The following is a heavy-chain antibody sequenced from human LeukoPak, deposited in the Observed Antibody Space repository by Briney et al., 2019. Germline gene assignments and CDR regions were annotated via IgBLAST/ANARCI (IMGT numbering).Heavy chain of an antibody. V-gene: IGHV1-18*01. CDR1: GHTFTSYG. CDR3: ARYPLSYSSNWHYYFDY. J-gene: IGHJ4*02. D-gene: IGHD6-13*01. Sequence: ASVKVSCKASGHTFTSYGISWVRQAPGQGLEWMGWISGSNGNTNNALKVQGRVTMTTDTSTSTAYMELRSLRSDDTAVYYCARYPLSYSSNWHYYFDYWGQGTLLTVSS. CDR2: ISGSNGNT.